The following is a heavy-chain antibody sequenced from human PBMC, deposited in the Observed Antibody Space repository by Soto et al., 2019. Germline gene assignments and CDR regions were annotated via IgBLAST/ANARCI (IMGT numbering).Heavy chain of an antibody. CDR2: LYSSGGT. Sequence: SETLSLTCTVSGGPISSSGYYWGWVRQPPGKELEWIASLYSSGGTYYSPSFRSRANISVDKSQNQFSLRLSSVTAADTAVYYCARRPETMNAFDIWGQGTMVTLSS. D-gene: IGHD3-22*01. CDR1: GGPISSSGYY. CDR3: ARRPETMNAFDI. J-gene: IGHJ3*02. V-gene: IGHV4-39*01.